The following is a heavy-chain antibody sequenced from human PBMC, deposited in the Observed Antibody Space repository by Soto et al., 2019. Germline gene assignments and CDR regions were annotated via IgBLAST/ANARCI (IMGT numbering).Heavy chain of an antibody. CDR3: ARDPGYSYGPPDY. V-gene: IGHV3-48*02. CDR2: ISSSSSTI. D-gene: IGHD5-18*01. Sequence: EVQLVESGGGLVQPGGSLRLSCAASGFTFSSYSMNWVRQAPGKGLEWVSYISSSSSTIYYADSVKGRFTISRDNAKNSLCLQMNSLSDEDTAVYYCARDPGYSYGPPDYWGQGTLVTVSS. J-gene: IGHJ4*02. CDR1: GFTFSSYS.